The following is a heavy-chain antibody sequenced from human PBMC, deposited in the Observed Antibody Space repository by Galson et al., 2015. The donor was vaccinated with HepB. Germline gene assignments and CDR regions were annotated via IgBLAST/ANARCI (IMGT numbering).Heavy chain of an antibody. V-gene: IGHV7-4-1*02. Sequence: SVKVSCKASGYPFTNYAIHWVRQAPGQGLEWMGWINTNTGSPTYGQAFTRRFVFSLDTSASTTCLQINSLRAEDAALYFCARVDRRFPRATFSYFYYYGLDVWGQGTTVTVSS. CDR1: GYPFTNYA. J-gene: IGHJ6*02. D-gene: IGHD2-15*01. CDR3: ARVDRRFPRATFSYFYYYGLDV. CDR2: INTNTGSP.